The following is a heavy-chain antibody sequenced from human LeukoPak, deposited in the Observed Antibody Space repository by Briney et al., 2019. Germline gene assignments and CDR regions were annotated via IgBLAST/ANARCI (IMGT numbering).Heavy chain of an antibody. D-gene: IGHD3-22*01. J-gene: IGHJ3*02. V-gene: IGHV3-73*01. CDR3: TSGTTYYYDSSGYYSDDAFDI. CDR1: GFTFSGSA. Sequence: PGGSLKLSCAASGFTFSGSAIHWVRQASGKGLEWVARIKTKAESYATAYVASVKGRFTISRDDSKNTAYLQMNSLKTEDTAVYYCTSGTTYYYDSSGYYSDDAFDIWGQGTMVTVSS. CDR2: IKTKAESYAT.